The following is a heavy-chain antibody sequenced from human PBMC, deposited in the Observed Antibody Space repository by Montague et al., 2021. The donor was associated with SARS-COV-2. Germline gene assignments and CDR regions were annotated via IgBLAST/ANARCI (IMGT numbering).Heavy chain of an antibody. V-gene: IGHV4-59*11. CDR3: AREQQLAPRGFGVDA. D-gene: IGHD6-13*01. CDR1: DVPTRAHF. CDR2: ISYSGST. J-gene: IGHJ6*02. Sequence: SETRSLTCTVSDVPTRAHFWSWIRQSPGKGLEWIGYISYSGSTKYSPSLTSRVTISLGSSRKHLSLELRSVTAADTAVYYCAREQQLAPRGFGVDAWGQGTTVIVTS.